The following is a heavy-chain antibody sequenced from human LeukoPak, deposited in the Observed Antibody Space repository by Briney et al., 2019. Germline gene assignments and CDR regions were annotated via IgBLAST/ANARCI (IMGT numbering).Heavy chain of an antibody. CDR2: IKEDGGEK. D-gene: IGHD3-10*01. Sequence: GGSLRLSCAASEFTFSTYWMTWVRQAPGKGLEWVANIKEDGGEKYYVDSVKGRFTISRDNAKNSLYLQMKALRDEDTATYYCAKRGPIYSSTPGNYFDYWGQGTLGTVSS. J-gene: IGHJ4*02. V-gene: IGHV3-7*03. CDR1: EFTFSTYW. CDR3: AKRGPIYSSTPGNYFDY.